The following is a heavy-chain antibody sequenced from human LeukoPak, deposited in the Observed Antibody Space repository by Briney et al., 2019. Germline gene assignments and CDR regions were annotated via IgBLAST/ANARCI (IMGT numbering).Heavy chain of an antibody. Sequence: SETLSLTCTVSGGSVSSGSYYWSWIRQPPGKGLEWIGYIYYSGSTNYNPSLKSRVTISVDTSKNQFSLELSSVTAADTAVYYCATGITVTTGGFDPWGQGTLVTVSS. CDR3: ATGITVTTGGFDP. CDR2: IYYSGST. V-gene: IGHV4-61*01. J-gene: IGHJ5*02. CDR1: GGSVSSGSYY. D-gene: IGHD4-17*01.